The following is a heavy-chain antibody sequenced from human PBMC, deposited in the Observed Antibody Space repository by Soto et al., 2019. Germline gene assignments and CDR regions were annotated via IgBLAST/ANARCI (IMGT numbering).Heavy chain of an antibody. CDR3: ASGYSSSSYGAFDI. J-gene: IGHJ3*02. Sequence: PSETLSLTCAVYGGSFSGYYWSWIRQPPGKGLEWIGEINHSGSTNYNPSLKSRVTISVDTSKNQFSLKLSSVTAADTAVYYCASGYSSSSYGAFDIWGQGTMVTVS. CDR2: INHSGST. D-gene: IGHD6-13*01. CDR1: GGSFSGYY. V-gene: IGHV4-34*01.